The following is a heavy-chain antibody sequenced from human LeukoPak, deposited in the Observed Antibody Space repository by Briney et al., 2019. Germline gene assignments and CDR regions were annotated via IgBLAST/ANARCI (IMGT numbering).Heavy chain of an antibody. D-gene: IGHD3-22*01. CDR2: IYYSGST. CDR3: ARDLRPSYYYDSSGYFDY. Sequence: PSETLSLTCTVSGGSISSSSYYWGWIRQPPGKGLEWIGSIYYSGSTYYNPSLKSRVTISVDTSKNQFSLKLSSVTAADTAVYYCARDLRPSYYYDSSGYFDYWGQGTLVTVSS. J-gene: IGHJ4*02. CDR1: GGSISSSSYY. V-gene: IGHV4-39*07.